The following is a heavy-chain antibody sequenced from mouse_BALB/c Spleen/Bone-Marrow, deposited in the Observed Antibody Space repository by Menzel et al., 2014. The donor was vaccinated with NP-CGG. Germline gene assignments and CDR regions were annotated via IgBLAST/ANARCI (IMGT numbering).Heavy chain of an antibody. V-gene: IGHV14-3*02. CDR3: ARLDLFAY. CDR2: IDPAHGNT. CDR1: GFNIKDTY. Sequence: EVQLVESGAELVKPGASVKLSCTASGFNIKDTYMHWVKQRPDQGLEWIGRIDPAHGNTKYDPNFQFKATITVDTSSNTAYLQLISLTSEDTAVYYCARLDLFAYGGQGTLVTVSA. J-gene: IGHJ3*01.